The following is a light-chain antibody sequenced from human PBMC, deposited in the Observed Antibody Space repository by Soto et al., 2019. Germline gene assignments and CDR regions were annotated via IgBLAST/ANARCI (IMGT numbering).Light chain of an antibody. CDR3: QHYNNWPRT. CDR2: GAS. J-gene: IGKJ1*01. Sequence: EIVMTQSPATLSVSPGERATLSCRASQSVSSNLAWYQQKPGQAPRLLIYGASTRATGVPARFRGSGSGTEFTLTISSLQSEDFAVYYCQHYNNWPRTFGQGPRVQIK. V-gene: IGKV3-15*01. CDR1: QSVSSN.